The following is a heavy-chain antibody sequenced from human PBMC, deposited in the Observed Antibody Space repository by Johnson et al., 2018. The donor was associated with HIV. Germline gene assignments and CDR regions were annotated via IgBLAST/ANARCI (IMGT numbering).Heavy chain of an antibody. CDR1: GFTVSSNY. D-gene: IGHD6-19*01. Sequence: VQLVESGGGLIQPGGSLRLSCAASGFTVSSNYMSWVRQAPGKGLEWVSVIYSGGSTYYADSVKGRFTISRDNYKNTLFLQMNSLRAEDTAVYYCAREGVAVAGTPDAFDLWGQGTMVIVSS. CDR2: IYSGGST. J-gene: IGHJ3*01. V-gene: IGHV3-53*01. CDR3: AREGVAVAGTPDAFDL.